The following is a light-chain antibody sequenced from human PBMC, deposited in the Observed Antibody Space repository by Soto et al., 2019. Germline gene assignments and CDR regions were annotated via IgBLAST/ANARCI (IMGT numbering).Light chain of an antibody. Sequence: EIGSTQSPATLSLYPGERATLSCRASQSVSSYLAWYQQKPGQAPRLLIYDASNRATGIPARFSGSGSGTDFTLTISSLEPEDFAVYYCQQRSNWPITFGQGTRLEIK. J-gene: IGKJ5*01. CDR2: DAS. CDR1: QSVSSY. CDR3: QQRSNWPIT. V-gene: IGKV3-11*01.